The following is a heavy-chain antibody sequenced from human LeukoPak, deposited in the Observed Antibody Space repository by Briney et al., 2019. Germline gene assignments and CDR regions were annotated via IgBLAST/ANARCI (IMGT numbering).Heavy chain of an antibody. D-gene: IGHD3-10*01. V-gene: IGHV4-31*03. CDR2: IRYSEST. J-gene: IGHJ4*02. CDR1: GGSISSGGYY. Sequence: SETLSLTCTVSGGSISSGGYYWSWIRQHPGKGLEWIGYIRYSESTYYNPSLKGRVSISVDPSENQFSLTLSSVTAADTAVYFCSRDGSSRSLYLWGQGTLVTVSS. CDR3: SRDGSSRSLYL.